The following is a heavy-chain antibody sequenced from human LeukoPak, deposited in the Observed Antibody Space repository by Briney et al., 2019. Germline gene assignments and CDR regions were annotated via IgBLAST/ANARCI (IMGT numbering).Heavy chain of an antibody. V-gene: IGHV3-23*01. CDR1: GFTFSSYA. J-gene: IGHJ4*02. D-gene: IGHD5-12*01. CDR3: AKTNSGDDYDYFDY. Sequence: GGSLRLSCAASGFTFSSYAMSWVRQAPGKGLEWVSVISGSAGSTYYADSVKGRFTISRDSSKNTLYLQMNSLRAEDTAVYYCAKTNSGDDYDYFDYWGQGTLVTVSS. CDR2: ISGSAGST.